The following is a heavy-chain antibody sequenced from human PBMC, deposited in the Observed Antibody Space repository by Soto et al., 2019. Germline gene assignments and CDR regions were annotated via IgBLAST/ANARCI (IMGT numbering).Heavy chain of an antibody. D-gene: IGHD2-2*01. CDR3: ARIRVPAAMMAYYYYGMDV. V-gene: IGHV1-69*13. CDR1: GGTFSSYA. CDR2: IIPIFGTA. Sequence: SVKVSCKASGGTFSSYAISWVRQAPGQGLEWMGGIIPIFGTANYAQKFQGRVTITADEPTSTAYMELSSLRSEDTAVYYCARIRVPAAMMAYYYYGMDVWGQGTTVTVSS. J-gene: IGHJ6*02.